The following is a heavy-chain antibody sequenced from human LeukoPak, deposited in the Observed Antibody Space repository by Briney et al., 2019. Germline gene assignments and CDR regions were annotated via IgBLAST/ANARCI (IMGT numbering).Heavy chain of an antibody. CDR3: ARMGYDFWSGYYPFDY. Sequence: PGESLRLSCAASGFTFSSYGMSWVRQAPGKGLEWVSVIYSGGSTYYADPVKGRFTISRDNSKNTLYLQMNSLRAEDTAVYYCARMGYDFWSGYYPFDYWGQGTLVTVSS. CDR1: GFTFSSYG. V-gene: IGHV3-66*01. J-gene: IGHJ4*02. D-gene: IGHD3-3*01. CDR2: IYSGGST.